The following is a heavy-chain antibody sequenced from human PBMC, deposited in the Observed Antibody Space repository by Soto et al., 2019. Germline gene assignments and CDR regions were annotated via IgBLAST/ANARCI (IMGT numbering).Heavy chain of an antibody. Sequence: SETLSLTGSVSGASIRSGGYYWSWLRQSPGKGLEWIGHIYYTGSTFYSPSLKSRLTISLDTSKNQFSLDLGSVTAADTAMYYCARIEMASIKWGRGTLVTVSS. CDR1: GASIRSGGYY. CDR3: ARIEMASIK. V-gene: IGHV4-31*03. CDR2: IYYTGST. J-gene: IGHJ4*02.